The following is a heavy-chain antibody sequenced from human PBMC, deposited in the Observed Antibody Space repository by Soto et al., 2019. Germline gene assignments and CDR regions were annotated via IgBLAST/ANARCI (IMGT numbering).Heavy chain of an antibody. D-gene: IGHD6-13*01. CDR2: INPSGGIT. V-gene: IGHV1-46*01. CDR3: ASSPAFSSSWYGIPPDPSHGMDV. Sequence: QLVQSGAEVKRPGASVRVSCKSSGYTFTSFYIHWVRQAPGQGLEWMGIINPSGGITNFAQRFQGRVTMTREMSTNTHYMELSSLKSDDTAVYYCASSPAFSSSWYGIPPDPSHGMDVWGQGTTVTVS. CDR1: GYTFTSFY. J-gene: IGHJ6*02.